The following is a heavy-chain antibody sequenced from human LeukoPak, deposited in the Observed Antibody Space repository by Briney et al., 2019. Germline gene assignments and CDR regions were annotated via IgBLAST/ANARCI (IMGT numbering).Heavy chain of an antibody. CDR1: GLTFTTYG. CDR2: ISGSGGST. D-gene: IGHD1-26*01. V-gene: IGHV3-23*01. CDR3: AKEVGVSDY. J-gene: IGHJ4*02. Sequence: GGSLRLSCAASGLTFTTYGMSWVRQAPGKGLEWVSAISGSGGSTYYADSVKGRFTISRDNSKNTLYLQMNSLRAEDTAVYYCAKEVGVSDYWGQGTLVTVSS.